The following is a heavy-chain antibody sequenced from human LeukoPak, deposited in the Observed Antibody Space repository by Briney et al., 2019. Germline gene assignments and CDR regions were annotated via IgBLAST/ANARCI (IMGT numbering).Heavy chain of an antibody. CDR1: GSTFSSYS. CDR3: ARAVYCSGGSCHTTPYYVDY. Sequence: PGGSLRLSCAASGSTFSSYSMNWVRQAPGKGLGWVSSISSSSNYIYYADSMKGRFTISRDNARNSLYLQMNSLRAEDTAVYYCARAVYCSGGSCHTTPYYVDYWGQGSLVTVSS. CDR2: ISSSSNYI. D-gene: IGHD2-15*01. V-gene: IGHV3-21*01. J-gene: IGHJ4*02.